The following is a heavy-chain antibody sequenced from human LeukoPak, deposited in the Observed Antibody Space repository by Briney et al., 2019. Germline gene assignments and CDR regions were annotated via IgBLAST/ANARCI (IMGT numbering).Heavy chain of an antibody. Sequence: PGGSLRLSCAASGSTFSSYAMSWVRRAPGKGLEWVSAISGSGGSTYYADSAKGRFTISRDNSKNTLYLQMNSLRAEDTAVYYCATLSGSYGDAFDIWDQGTMVTVSS. J-gene: IGHJ3*02. D-gene: IGHD1-26*01. V-gene: IGHV3-23*01. CDR1: GSTFSSYA. CDR2: ISGSGGST. CDR3: ATLSGSYGDAFDI.